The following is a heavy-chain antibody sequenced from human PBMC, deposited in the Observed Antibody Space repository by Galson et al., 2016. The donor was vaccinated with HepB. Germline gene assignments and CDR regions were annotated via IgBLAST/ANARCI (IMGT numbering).Heavy chain of an antibody. Sequence: SVKVSCKAPGYTFTNYAMHWVRQAPGQRLEWTGWINPGNGDTKYSQKFQGRVTISRDTSASTAYRELRSLISEDTAVYYCAREGSYYTLDYWGQGTLVTVSS. CDR3: AREGSYYTLDY. D-gene: IGHD1-26*01. CDR2: INPGNGDT. V-gene: IGHV1-3*01. J-gene: IGHJ4*02. CDR1: GYTFTNYA.